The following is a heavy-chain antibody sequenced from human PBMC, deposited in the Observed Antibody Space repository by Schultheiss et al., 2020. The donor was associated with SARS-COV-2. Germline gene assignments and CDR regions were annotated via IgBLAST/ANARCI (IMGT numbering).Heavy chain of an antibody. J-gene: IGHJ6*02. CDR1: GGTFSSYA. D-gene: IGHD1-26*01. CDR3: ARGGGSYRNYYYYGMDV. Sequence: SVKVSCKASGGTFSSYALSWVRQAPGQGLEWMGRIIPILGIANYAQKFQGRVTITADKSTSTAYMELSSLRSEDTAVYYCARGGGSYRNYYYYGMDVWGQGTTVTVSS. CDR2: IIPILGIA. V-gene: IGHV1-69*04.